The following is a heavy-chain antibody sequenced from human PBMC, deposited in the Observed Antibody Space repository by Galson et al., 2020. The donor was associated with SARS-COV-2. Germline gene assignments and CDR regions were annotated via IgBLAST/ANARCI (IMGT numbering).Heavy chain of an antibody. V-gene: IGHV4-39*01. J-gene: IGHJ4*02. Sequence: SETLSLTCTVPGGSIRSTTYYWGWIRQPPGKGLEWIGTIYYSGSIDHNPSLQSRVTVSVDTSKNQFSLKLSSVTAADTAVYYCARQRARQEDRGILLFKEAFDYWGQGILVTVSS. CDR2: IYYSGSI. CDR3: ARQRARQEDRGILLFKEAFDY. CDR1: GGSIRSTTYY. D-gene: IGHD2-15*01.